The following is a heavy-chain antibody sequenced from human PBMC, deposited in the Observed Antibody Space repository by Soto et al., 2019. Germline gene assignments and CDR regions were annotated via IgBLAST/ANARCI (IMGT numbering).Heavy chain of an antibody. CDR1: GYTFTRYG. Sequence: QVPLVQSGAEVKKPGASVKVSCKASGYTFTRYGISWVRPAPGQGLEGMGWISAYNGNTNYAQKLQGRVTMTTDTYTSTAYMELMSLRSDDTAVYYWARGIAAESDWFDPWGQGTLVTVSS. CDR3: ARGIAAESDWFDP. V-gene: IGHV1-18*04. J-gene: IGHJ5*02. CDR2: ISAYNGNT. D-gene: IGHD6-13*01.